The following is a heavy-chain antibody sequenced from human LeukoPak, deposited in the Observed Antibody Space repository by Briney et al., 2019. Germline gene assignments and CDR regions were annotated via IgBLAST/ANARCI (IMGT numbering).Heavy chain of an antibody. CDR1: NGSISSDTYF. V-gene: IGHV4-61*10. J-gene: IGHJ5*02. CDR3: ARRTGTTFDWFDP. CDR2: MSSSGIS. D-gene: IGHD1-1*01. Sequence: PSETLSLTCTVSNGSISSDTYFWSWIRQPAGKGLEWIGRMSSSGISTYSPSLKSRVTISIDTSRNQFSLKLSSVTAADTAVYYCARRTGTTFDWFDPWGQGTLVTVSS.